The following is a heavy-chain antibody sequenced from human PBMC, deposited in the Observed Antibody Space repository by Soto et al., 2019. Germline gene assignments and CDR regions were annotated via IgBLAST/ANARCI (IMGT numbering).Heavy chain of an antibody. V-gene: IGHV4-4*02. J-gene: IGHJ4*02. D-gene: IGHD1-7*01. CDR1: GGSFTSNNW. CDR3: ASRDPGTSVDY. Sequence: TSETLSLTCAVSGGSFTSNNWWTWVSQPPGQGLEWIGEIYRTGSTNYNPSLKSRVTISLDKSEKQFSLKVTSLTAADTAVYYCASRDPGTSVDYWGQGTLVTVSS. CDR2: IYRTGST.